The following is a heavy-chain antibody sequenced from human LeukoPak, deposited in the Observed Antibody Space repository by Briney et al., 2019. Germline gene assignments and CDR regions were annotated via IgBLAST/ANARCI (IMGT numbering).Heavy chain of an antibody. V-gene: IGHV1-69*06. CDR2: IIPIFGTA. J-gene: IGHJ3*02. CDR3: ARELRAHDAFDI. Sequence: SVKVSCKASGGTFSSYAISWVRQAPGQGLEWMGGIIPIFGTANYAQKFQGRVTITADKSTSTAYMELSSLRSEDTAVYYCARELRAHDAFDIWGQGTMVTVSS. CDR1: GGTFSSYA.